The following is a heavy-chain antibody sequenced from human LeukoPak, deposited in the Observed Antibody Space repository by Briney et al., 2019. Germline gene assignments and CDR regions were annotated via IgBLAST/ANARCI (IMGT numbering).Heavy chain of an antibody. Sequence: GGSLRLSWAASGXTFSSYGMHWVRQAPGKGLEWVAVISYDGSNKYYADSVKGRFTISRDNSKNTLYLQMNSLRAEDTAVYYCAKDRDSGSYRGTFDYWGQGTLVTVSS. CDR3: AKDRDSGSYRGTFDY. CDR2: ISYDGSNK. J-gene: IGHJ4*02. CDR1: GXTFSSYG. D-gene: IGHD1-26*01. V-gene: IGHV3-30*18.